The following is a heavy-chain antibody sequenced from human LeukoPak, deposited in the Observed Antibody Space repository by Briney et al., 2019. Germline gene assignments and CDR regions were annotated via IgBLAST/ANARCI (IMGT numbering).Heavy chain of an antibody. J-gene: IGHJ4*02. CDR2: IYYSGST. CDR3: ARGSPGGIDY. Sequence: SETLSLTCTVSGGSVSSGSYYWSWIRQPPGKGLEWIGYIYYSGSTNYNPSLESRVTISVDTSKNQFSLKLSSVTAADTAVYYCARGSPGGIDYWGQGTLVTVSS. D-gene: IGHD1-26*01. V-gene: IGHV4-61*01. CDR1: GGSVSSGSYY.